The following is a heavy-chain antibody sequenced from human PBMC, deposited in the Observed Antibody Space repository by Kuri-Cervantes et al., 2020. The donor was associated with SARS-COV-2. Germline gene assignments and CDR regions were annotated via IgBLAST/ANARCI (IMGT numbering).Heavy chain of an antibody. D-gene: IGHD6-6*01. CDR2: IYYSGST. V-gene: IGHV4-61*01. J-gene: IGHJ4*02. CDR3: ARAPNYSTSTYYFDY. CDR1: GGSVSSGSYY. Sequence: SETLSLTCTVSGGSVSSGSYYWSWIRQPPGKGLEWIGYIYYSGSTNYNPSLKSRVTISVDKSKNQFSLKLSSVTAADTAVYYCARAPNYSTSTYYFDYWGQGILVTVSS.